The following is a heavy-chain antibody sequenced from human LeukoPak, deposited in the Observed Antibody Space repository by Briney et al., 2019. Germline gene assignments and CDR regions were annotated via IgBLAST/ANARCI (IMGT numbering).Heavy chain of an antibody. CDR1: GVSISSYW. D-gene: IGHD3-10*01. J-gene: IGHJ4*02. CDR2: IYTSGST. CDR3: ARETGSGSYDY. Sequence: PSETLSLTCTVSGVSISSYWWTWIQQPAGKGLEWIGRIYTSGSTNYNPSLESRVTMSVDTSKNQFSLKLSSVTAADTALYYCARETGSGSYDYCGQGTLVTVSS. V-gene: IGHV4-4*07.